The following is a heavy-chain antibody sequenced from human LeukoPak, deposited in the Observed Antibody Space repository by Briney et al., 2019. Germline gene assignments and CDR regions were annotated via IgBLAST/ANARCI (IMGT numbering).Heavy chain of an antibody. CDR3: ARIGAGYSSGWYDY. Sequence: SETLSLTCTVSGGSISSYYWSWIRQPPGKGLEWIGYIYYSGSTNYNPSLESRVTISVDTSKNQFSLKLCSVTAADTAVYYCARIGAGYSSGWYDYWGQGTLVTVSS. V-gene: IGHV4-59*08. CDR2: IYYSGST. J-gene: IGHJ4*02. CDR1: GGSISSYY. D-gene: IGHD6-19*01.